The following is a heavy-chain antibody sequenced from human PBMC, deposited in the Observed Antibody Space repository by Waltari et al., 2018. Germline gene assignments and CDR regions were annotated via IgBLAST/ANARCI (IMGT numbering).Heavy chain of an antibody. J-gene: IGHJ4*02. V-gene: IGHV3-30-3*01. CDR3: ARDLRGLGIFDY. CDR1: GFTFSSYA. D-gene: IGHD7-27*01. CDR2: IAYDGSNK. Sequence: QVQLVESGGGVVQPGRSLRLSCAASGFTFSSYAMHWVRQAPGKGVEWGAVIAYDGSNKYYADSVKGRFTISRDNSKNTLYLQMNSLRAEDTAVYYCARDLRGLGIFDYWGQGTLVTVSS.